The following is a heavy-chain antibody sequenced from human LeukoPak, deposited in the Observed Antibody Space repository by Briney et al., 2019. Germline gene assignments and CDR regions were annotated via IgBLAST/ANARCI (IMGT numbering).Heavy chain of an antibody. D-gene: IGHD5-12*01. J-gene: IGHJ4*02. CDR3: ARGGGYSGYDVYYFDY. Sequence: PGGSLRLSCAASGFTFSSYSMNWVRQAPGKGLEWVSSISSSSSYIYYADSVKGRFTISRDNAKNSLYLQMNSLRAEDTAVYYCARGGGYSGYDVYYFDYWGQGTLVTVSS. CDR2: ISSSSSYI. CDR1: GFTFSSYS. V-gene: IGHV3-21*04.